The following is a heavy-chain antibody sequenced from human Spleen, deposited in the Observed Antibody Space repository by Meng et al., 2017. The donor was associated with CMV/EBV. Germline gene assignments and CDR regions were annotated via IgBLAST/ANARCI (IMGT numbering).Heavy chain of an antibody. CDR3: ARYKGIAY. CDR2: ISYDGSNK. D-gene: IGHD1-14*01. CDR1: GFTFTNYW. V-gene: IGHV3-30-3*01. J-gene: IGHJ4*02. Sequence: VQLVESGGGLVQPGGSLRLSCAASGFTFTNYWMHWVRLAPGKGLEWVAVISYDGSNKYYADSVKGRFTISRDNSKNTLYLQMNSLRAEDTAVYYCARYKGIAYWGQGTLVTVSS.